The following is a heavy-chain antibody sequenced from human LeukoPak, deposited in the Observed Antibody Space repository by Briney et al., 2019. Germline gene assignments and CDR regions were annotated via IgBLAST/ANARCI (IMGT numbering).Heavy chain of an antibody. V-gene: IGHV4-34*01. CDR1: GGSFSDYY. J-gene: IGHJ4*02. D-gene: IGHD3-22*01. CDR3: AGSSYIGLDF. Sequence: PSETLSLTCAVYGGSFSDYYWSWICQPPGKGLEWIGEINHSGSTNYNPSLKSRVIISVDTSKNQFSLRLNSVTAADTAVYYCAGSSYIGLDFWGQGTLVTVSS. CDR2: INHSGST.